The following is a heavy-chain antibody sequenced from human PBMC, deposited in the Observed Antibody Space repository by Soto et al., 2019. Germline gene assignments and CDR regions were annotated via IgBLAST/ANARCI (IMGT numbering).Heavy chain of an antibody. CDR2: MSGSSSTT. CDR3: AKNQERELPRVIDF. V-gene: IGHV3-23*01. Sequence: GGSLRLSCATSGLTFSNYAMSWVRQAPGGGLEWVSSMSGSSSTTYYADSVRGRFTISRGRSKNTLYLQMSSLRAEDTALYYCAKNQERELPRVIDFWGQGTLVTVSS. J-gene: IGHJ4*02. CDR1: GLTFSNYA. D-gene: IGHD1-7*01.